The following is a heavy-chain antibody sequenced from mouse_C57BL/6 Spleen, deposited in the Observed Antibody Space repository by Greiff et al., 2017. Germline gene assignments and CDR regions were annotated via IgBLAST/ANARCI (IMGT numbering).Heavy chain of an antibody. D-gene: IGHD4-1*01. CDR2: IYPRSGNT. CDR3: ARPLGFAY. V-gene: IGHV1-81*01. Sequence: QVHVKQSGAELARPGASVKLSCKASGYTFTSYGISWVKQRTGQGLEWIGEIYPRSGNTYYNEKFKGKDTLTADKSSSTAYMELRSLTSEDSAVYFCARPLGFAYWGQGTLVTVSA. J-gene: IGHJ3*01. CDR1: GYTFTSYG.